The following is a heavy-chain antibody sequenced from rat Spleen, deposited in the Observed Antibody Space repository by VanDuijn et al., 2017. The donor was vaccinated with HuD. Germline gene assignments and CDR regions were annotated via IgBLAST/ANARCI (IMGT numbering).Heavy chain of an antibody. CDR2: ITSGDSNT. CDR3: ANAEFGVGWFAY. Sequence: EVQLVDSGGGLVQPGRSLKLSCAASEFTFSSFAMAWVRQAPKKGLEWVATITSGDSNTYYPDSVKGRFTISRDNAKSTLYLQMDSLRSEDTATYYCANAEFGVGWFAYWGQGTLVTVSS. D-gene: IGHD4-3*01. J-gene: IGHJ3*01. CDR1: EFTFSSFA. V-gene: IGHV5-17*01.